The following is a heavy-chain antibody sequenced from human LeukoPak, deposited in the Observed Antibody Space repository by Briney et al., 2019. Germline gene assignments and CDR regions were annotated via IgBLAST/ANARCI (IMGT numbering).Heavy chain of an antibody. CDR1: GGSISSYY. Sequence: SETLSLTCTVSGGSISSYYWSWIRQPAGKGLEWIGRIYTSGDTYYNPSPKSRVTMSVDTSKNQFSLKLDSVTAADTAVYYCARDAYYYDSSGFYLVDYWGQGTVVTVSS. D-gene: IGHD3-22*01. CDR3: ARDAYYYDSSGFYLVDY. J-gene: IGHJ4*02. V-gene: IGHV4-4*07. CDR2: IYTSGDT.